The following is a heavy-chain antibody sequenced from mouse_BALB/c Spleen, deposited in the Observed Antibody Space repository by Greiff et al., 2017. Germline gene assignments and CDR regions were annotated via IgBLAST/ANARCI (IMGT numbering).Heavy chain of an antibody. CDR1: GYTFTSYW. CDR3: TREEDGNYGGYFDV. Sequence: VQLQQPGAELVRPGASVKLSCKASGYTFTSYWINWVKQRPGQGLEWIGNIYPSDSYTNYNQKFKYKATLTVDKSSSTAYMQLSSPTSEDSAVYYCTREEDGNYGGYFDVWGAGTTVTVSS. CDR2: IYPSDSYT. D-gene: IGHD2-1*01. V-gene: IGHV1-69*02. J-gene: IGHJ1*01.